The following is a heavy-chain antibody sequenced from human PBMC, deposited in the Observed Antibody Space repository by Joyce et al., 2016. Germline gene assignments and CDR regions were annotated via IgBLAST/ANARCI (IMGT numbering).Heavy chain of an antibody. Sequence: EVQLVDSGGGLIQPGESLRLSCAASGFNVSNTYMIWVRQAPGKGLEWVSVIDSGGSTYYADSVKGRVSISRDNSKNTLYLQMNSLRVEDTAVYYCARGGFGGSYSHFDYWGQGTLVTVSS. J-gene: IGHJ4*02. V-gene: IGHV3-53*01. CDR2: IDSGGST. CDR1: GFNVSNTY. CDR3: ARGGFGGSYSHFDY. D-gene: IGHD1-26*01.